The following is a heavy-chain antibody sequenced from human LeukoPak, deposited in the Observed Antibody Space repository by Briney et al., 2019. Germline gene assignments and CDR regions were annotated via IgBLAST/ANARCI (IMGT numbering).Heavy chain of an antibody. V-gene: IGHV3-66*01. CDR2: IYDGGST. Sequence: GGSLRLSCAASGFTVSSNYMNWVRQAPGKGLEWVSVIYDGGSTDYADSAKGRFTISRDNPKNMLYLQMNSLRAEDTAVYYCARGYSYGYIRYWGQGTLVTVSS. D-gene: IGHD5-18*01. CDR3: ARGYSYGYIRY. J-gene: IGHJ4*02. CDR1: GFTVSSNY.